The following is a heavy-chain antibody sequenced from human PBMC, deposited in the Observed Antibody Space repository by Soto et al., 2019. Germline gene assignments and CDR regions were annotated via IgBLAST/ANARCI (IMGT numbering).Heavy chain of an antibody. CDR2: ISGSGGST. J-gene: IGHJ4*02. CDR1: GFTFSSYA. Sequence: GGSLRLSCAASGFTFSSYAMSWVRQAPGKGLEWVSAISGSGGSTYYADSVKGRFTISRDNSKNTLFLQMYSLRAEDTAIYFCAKNGGYDYYDSSGIDYWGQGTLVTVSS. CDR3: AKNGGYDYYDSSGIDY. D-gene: IGHD3-22*01. V-gene: IGHV3-23*01.